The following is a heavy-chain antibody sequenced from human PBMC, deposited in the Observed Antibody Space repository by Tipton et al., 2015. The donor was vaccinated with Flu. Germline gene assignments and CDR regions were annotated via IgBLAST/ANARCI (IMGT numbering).Heavy chain of an antibody. Sequence: GLVKPSETLSLVCTVSGGSIVSSHYYWGWIRQSPGKGLEWIGSIYYNGHVDYNPSLQSRVSITLDTSKNRFSLKVTSVTAADTAVYFCARDRAPNSSGYYDAFDLWGQGTRVTVSS. J-gene: IGHJ3*01. D-gene: IGHD6-25*01. V-gene: IGHV4-39*07. CDR2: IYYNGHV. CDR1: GGSIVSSHYY. CDR3: ARDRAPNSSGYYDAFDL.